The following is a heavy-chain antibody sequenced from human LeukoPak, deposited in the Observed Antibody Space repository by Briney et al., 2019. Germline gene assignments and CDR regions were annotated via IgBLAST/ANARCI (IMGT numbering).Heavy chain of an antibody. CDR2: IYSGGST. D-gene: IGHD6-19*01. V-gene: IGHV3-53*01. CDR3: ARGDRGWPFDY. J-gene: IGHJ4*02. CDR1: GFTVSSNY. Sequence: PGGSLRLSCAASGFTVSSNYMSWVRQAPGKGLEWVSVIYSGGSTYYADSVKGRFTISRDNSKNTLYPQMNSLRAEDTAVYYCARGDRGWPFDYWGQGTLVTVSS.